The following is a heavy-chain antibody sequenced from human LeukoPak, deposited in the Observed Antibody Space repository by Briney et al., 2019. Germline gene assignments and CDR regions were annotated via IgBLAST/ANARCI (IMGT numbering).Heavy chain of an antibody. CDR2: IYTSGST. CDR1: GGSISSYY. Sequence: SETLSLTCTVSGGSISSYYWSWIRQPAGKGLEWIGRIYTSGSTNYNPSLKSRVTISVDTSKNQFSLKLSSVTAADTAVHYCARSARIQLWSSFDYWAREPWSPSPQ. D-gene: IGHD5-18*01. CDR3: ARSARIQLWSSFDY. V-gene: IGHV4-4*07. J-gene: IGHJ4*02.